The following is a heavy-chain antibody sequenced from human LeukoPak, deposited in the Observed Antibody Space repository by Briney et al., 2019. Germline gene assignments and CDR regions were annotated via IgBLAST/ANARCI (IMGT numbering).Heavy chain of an antibody. CDR3: ARTIQGGITFGGV. J-gene: IGHJ4*02. CDR1: GGSISSSNW. Sequence: PSETLSLTCAVSGGSISSSNWWSWVRQPPGKGLEWIGEIYRSGSTNYNPSLKSRVTISVDKSKNQFSLKLSSVTAADTAVYYCARTIQGGITFGGVRGQGTLVTVSS. CDR2: IYRSGST. V-gene: IGHV4-4*02. D-gene: IGHD3-16*01.